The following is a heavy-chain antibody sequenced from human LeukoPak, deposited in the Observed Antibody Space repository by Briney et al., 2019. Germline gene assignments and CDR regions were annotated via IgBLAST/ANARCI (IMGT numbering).Heavy chain of an antibody. D-gene: IGHD2-21*01. V-gene: IGHV3-23*01. J-gene: IGHJ4*02. CDR1: GFTFSSYA. Sequence: GGSLRLSCAASGFTFSSYAMSWVRQAPGKGLEWVSAISGSGGSTYYADSVKGRFTISRDSSKNTLYLQMNSLRAEDTAVYYCAKDRGVVVIAVDYFDYWGQGTLVTVSS. CDR2: ISGSGGST. CDR3: AKDRGVVVIAVDYFDY.